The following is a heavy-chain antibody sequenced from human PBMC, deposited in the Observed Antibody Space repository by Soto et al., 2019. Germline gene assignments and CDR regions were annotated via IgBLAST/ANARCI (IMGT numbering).Heavy chain of an antibody. CDR2: INAGNGNT. V-gene: IGHV1-3*01. D-gene: IGHD2-15*01. J-gene: IGHJ6*02. Sequence: ASVKVSCKASGYTFTSYAMHWVRQAPGQRLEWMGWINAGNGNTKYSQKFQGRVTITRDTSASTAYMELSSLRSEDTAVYYCASSYCSGGSCSDYYYGMDVWGRGTTVTVSS. CDR3: ASSYCSGGSCSDYYYGMDV. CDR1: GYTFTSYA.